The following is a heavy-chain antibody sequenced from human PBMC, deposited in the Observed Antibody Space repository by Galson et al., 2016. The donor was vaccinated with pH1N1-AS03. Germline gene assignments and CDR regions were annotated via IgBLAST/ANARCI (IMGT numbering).Heavy chain of an antibody. CDR3: ARGSGDYGLDV. CDR1: GGSISSGDSY. J-gene: IGHJ6*02. V-gene: IGHV4-30-2*01. D-gene: IGHD5-12*01. Sequence: TLSLTCAVSGGSISSGDSYWNWLRQPPGKGLEWIGNIYHSGSTYYSPSLKSRVTISIDRSQNQFSLKVTSVTAADTAGYYCARGSGDYGLDVWGQGTAVTVSS. CDR2: IYHSGST.